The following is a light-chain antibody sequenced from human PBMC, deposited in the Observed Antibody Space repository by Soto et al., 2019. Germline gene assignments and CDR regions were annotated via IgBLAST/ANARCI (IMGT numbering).Light chain of an antibody. Sequence: QSALTQPASVSGSPGQSITISCTGTTSDVGGYNSVSWYQQHPGKAPKLMSYEVTHRPSGVSNRFSGSQSANTASLSISGLQAEDEAEYYCSSFTTSSTYVFGTGTKLTVL. CDR2: EVT. CDR3: SSFTTSSTYV. V-gene: IGLV2-14*01. J-gene: IGLJ1*01. CDR1: TSDVGGYNS.